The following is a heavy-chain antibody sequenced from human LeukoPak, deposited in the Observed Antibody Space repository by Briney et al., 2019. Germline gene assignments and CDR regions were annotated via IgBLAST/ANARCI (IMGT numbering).Heavy chain of an antibody. V-gene: IGHV3-48*04. D-gene: IGHD3-22*01. CDR2: LSSSSTTT. Sequence: GGSLRLSCAASGFTFSAYSFNWVRQAPGKGLEWLSYLSSSSTTTYYADSVKGRFTISRDNAKNSLYLQMNSLRAEDTAVYYCARDVVGYYDSIYDYWGQGTLVTVSS. CDR3: ARDVVGYYDSIYDY. J-gene: IGHJ4*02. CDR1: GFTFSAYS.